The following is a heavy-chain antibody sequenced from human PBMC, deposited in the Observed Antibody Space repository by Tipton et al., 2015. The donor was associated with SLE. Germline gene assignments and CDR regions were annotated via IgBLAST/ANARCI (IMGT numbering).Heavy chain of an antibody. CDR2: ISAYNGNT. CDR3: ARGLDSSWHGSYYYYYMDV. J-gene: IGHJ6*03. CDR1: GYTFTSYG. Sequence: QLVQSGPEVKKPGASVKVSCKASGYTFTSYGISWVRQAPGQGLEWMGWISAYNGNTNYAQKLQGRVTMTTDTSTSTAYMELRSLRSDDTAVYYCARGLDSSWHGSYYYYYMDVWGKGTTVTVSS. V-gene: IGHV1-18*04. D-gene: IGHD6-13*01.